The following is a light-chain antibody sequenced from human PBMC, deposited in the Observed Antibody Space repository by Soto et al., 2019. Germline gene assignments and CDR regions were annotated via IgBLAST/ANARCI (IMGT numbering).Light chain of an antibody. V-gene: IGKV3-20*01. CDR3: QQYGCSCT. J-gene: IGKJ1*01. Sequence: EIVLTQSPGTLSLSPGERATLSCRASQSVSSSNLAWYQQKPGQAPRLLIYGASSRATGIPDRFSGSGSGTDFTLTISRLEPEDFAVYSCQQYGCSCTVGQGT. CDR2: GAS. CDR1: QSVSSSN.